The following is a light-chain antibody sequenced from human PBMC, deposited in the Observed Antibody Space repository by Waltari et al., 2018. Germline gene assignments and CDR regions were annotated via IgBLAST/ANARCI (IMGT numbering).Light chain of an antibody. CDR3: YSSTDNSGI. V-gene: IGLV3-27*01. J-gene: IGLJ2*01. CDR2: KDS. Sequence: SYELPQPSSVSVSPGQTAKITCSGDVLTKKYARWFQQKPGQAPVLMIYKDSERPSRIPERFSGSSSGATVTLTITGAQVEDEADYYCYSSTDNSGIFGGGTTLTVL. CDR1: VLTKKY.